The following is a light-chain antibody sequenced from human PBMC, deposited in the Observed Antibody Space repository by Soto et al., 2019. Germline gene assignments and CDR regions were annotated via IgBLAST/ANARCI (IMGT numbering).Light chain of an antibody. V-gene: IGKV4-1*01. CDR3: QQYYSTPWT. J-gene: IGKJ1*01. CDR2: WAS. CDR1: QXVLYSSDNKNC. Sequence: DIVMTHSPDSLAVSLAERAPINXXSSQXVLYSSDNKNCLAWYQQKPGQPPKXXIYWASTRESGVPDRFSGSGSGTDFTLTISSLQAEDVAVYYCQQYYSTPWTFGQGTKVDIK.